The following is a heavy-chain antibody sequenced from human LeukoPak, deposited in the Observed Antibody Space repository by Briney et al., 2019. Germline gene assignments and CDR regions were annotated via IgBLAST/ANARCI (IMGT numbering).Heavy chain of an antibody. CDR2: IYSGGTT. Sequence: GGSLRLSCAASGFTVSDNYMSWVRQAPGKGLEWVSVIYSGGTTYSADSVKGRFTISRNNSKNTLYLQMNSLRAEDTAVYYCARHDRWGGWFDPWGQGTLVTVSS. V-gene: IGHV3-53*01. CDR3: ARHDRWGGWFDP. J-gene: IGHJ5*02. D-gene: IGHD3-22*01. CDR1: GFTVSDNY.